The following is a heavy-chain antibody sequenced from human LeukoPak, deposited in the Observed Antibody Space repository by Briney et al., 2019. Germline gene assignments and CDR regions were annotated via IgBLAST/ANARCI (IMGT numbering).Heavy chain of an antibody. D-gene: IGHD3-10*01. CDR3: ARRVRGVNDAFDI. CDR2: INHSGST. V-gene: IGHV4-4*02. CDR1: GGSISSRNW. J-gene: IGHJ3*02. Sequence: SGTLSLTCAVSGGSISSRNWWSWVRQPPGKGLEWIGEINHSGSTNYNPSLKSRVTISVDTSKNHFSLKLSSMTAADTAVYYCARRVRGVNDAFDIWGQGTMVTVSS.